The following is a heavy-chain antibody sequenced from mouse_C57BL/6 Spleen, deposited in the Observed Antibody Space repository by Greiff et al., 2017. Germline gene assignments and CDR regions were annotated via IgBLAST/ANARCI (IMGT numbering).Heavy chain of an antibody. CDR2: IDPETGGT. D-gene: IGHD1-1*01. Sequence: QVQLQQSGAELVRPGASVTLSCKASGYTFTDYEMHWVKQTPVHGLEWIGAIDPETGGTAYNQKFKGKAILTADKSSSTAYMELRSLTSEDSAVYYCTRSTVVDCDYWGQGTTLTVSS. J-gene: IGHJ2*01. V-gene: IGHV1-15*01. CDR3: TRSTVVDCDY. CDR1: GYTFTDYE.